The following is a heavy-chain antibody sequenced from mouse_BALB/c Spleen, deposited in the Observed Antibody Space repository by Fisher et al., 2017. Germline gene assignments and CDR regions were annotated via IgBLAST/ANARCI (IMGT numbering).Heavy chain of an antibody. J-gene: IGHJ4*01. V-gene: IGHV1-69*02. Sequence: FKGKATLTVDESSSTAYMQLSSLTSEDTAVYYCARGVRYAMDYWGQGTSVTVSS. CDR3: ARGVRYAMDY. D-gene: IGHD2-14*01.